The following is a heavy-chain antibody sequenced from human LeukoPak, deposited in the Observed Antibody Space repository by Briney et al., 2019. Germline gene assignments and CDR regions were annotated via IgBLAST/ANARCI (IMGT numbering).Heavy chain of an antibody. CDR2: INHSGST. Sequence: SETLSLTCAVYGGSFSGYYWSWIRQPPGRGLEWIGEINHSGSTNYNPSLKSRVTISVDTSKNQFSLKLSFVTAADTAVYYCARGPPGSYSSSSYRPFDYWGQGTLVTVSS. CDR3: ARGPPGSYSSSSYRPFDY. V-gene: IGHV4-34*01. J-gene: IGHJ4*02. CDR1: GGSFSGYY. D-gene: IGHD6-6*01.